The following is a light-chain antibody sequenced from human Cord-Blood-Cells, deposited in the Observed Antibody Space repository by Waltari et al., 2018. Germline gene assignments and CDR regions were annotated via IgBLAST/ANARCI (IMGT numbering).Light chain of an antibody. CDR1: QGISSY. V-gene: IGKV1-9*01. J-gene: IGKJ3*01. CDR3: QQLNSYPFT. Sequence: DIQLTQSPSFLSASVGDRVTITCRASQGISSYLAWYQQKPGKAPKLLIYAASTLQSGVPSRFSGSGSGTEFTLTISSLQPEDFVTYYCQQLNSYPFTFGPRTKVDIK. CDR2: AAS.